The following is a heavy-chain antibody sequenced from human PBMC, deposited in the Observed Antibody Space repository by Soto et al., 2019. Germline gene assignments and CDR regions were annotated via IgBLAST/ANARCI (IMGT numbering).Heavy chain of an antibody. J-gene: IGHJ6*02. Sequence: HPGGSLRLSCAASGFTFSSYAIYWVRNAPRTXLELGSAIGGSGGSTYYADSVKGRFTISRDNSKNTMYLQMNRLTAEDTAVYYCAKDWYSGYDVTDYYYSGIDVWGQGTTVTVSS. CDR1: GFTFSSYA. CDR2: IGGSGGST. D-gene: IGHD5-12*01. V-gene: IGHV3-23*01. CDR3: AKDWYSGYDVTDYYYSGIDV.